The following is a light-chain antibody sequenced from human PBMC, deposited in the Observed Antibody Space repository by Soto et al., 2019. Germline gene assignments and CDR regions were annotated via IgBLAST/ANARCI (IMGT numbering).Light chain of an antibody. CDR2: GAS. V-gene: IGKV3-20*01. J-gene: IGKJ1*01. CDR3: QQYDGSRT. Sequence: EIVLTQSPDNLSLSPGERVTLSCRASQSVSSSYLAWYQQKRGQAPRLLIYGASSRATGIPDRFSGSGSGTDFTLTISRLEPEDFAVYYCQQYDGSRTFGQGTKGISN. CDR1: QSVSSSY.